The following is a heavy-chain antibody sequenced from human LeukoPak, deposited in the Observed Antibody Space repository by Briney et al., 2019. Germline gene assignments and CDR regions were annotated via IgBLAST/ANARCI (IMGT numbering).Heavy chain of an antibody. Sequence: AGGSLRLSCAASGFSFSTYAMHWVRQAPGKGLEWVSAISGSGGSTYYADSVKGRFTISRDNSKNTLYLQMNSLRAEDTAVYYCAKDISGWYGSFAFDIWGQGTMVTVSS. CDR1: GFSFSTYA. D-gene: IGHD6-19*01. CDR2: ISGSGGST. V-gene: IGHV3-23*01. CDR3: AKDISGWYGSFAFDI. J-gene: IGHJ3*02.